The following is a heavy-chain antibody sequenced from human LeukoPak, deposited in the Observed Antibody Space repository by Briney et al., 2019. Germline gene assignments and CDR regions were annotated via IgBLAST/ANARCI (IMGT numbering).Heavy chain of an antibody. V-gene: IGHV1-2*02. CDR3: ARDQSPNTAMVPYYYYYMDV. Sequence: ASVKVSCKASGYTFTGHYMHWVRQAPGQGLEWMGWINPNSGGTNYAQKFQGRVTMTRDTSISTAYMELSRLRSDDTAVYYCARDQSPNTAMVPYYYYYMDVWGKGTTVTVSS. CDR1: GYTFTGHY. CDR2: INPNSGGT. D-gene: IGHD5-18*01. J-gene: IGHJ6*03.